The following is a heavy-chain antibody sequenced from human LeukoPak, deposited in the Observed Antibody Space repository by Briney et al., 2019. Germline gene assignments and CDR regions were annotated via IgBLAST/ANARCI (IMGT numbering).Heavy chain of an antibody. CDR3: ARCRQWLIKDLACDAFDI. Sequence: ASVKVSCKASGGTFSSYAINCVRQAPGQGLEWMGGIIPIFGTPNYAQKFQDRVTITADKSTSTAYMELSSLRSEDTAVYYCARCRQWLIKDLACDAFDIWGQGTMVTVSS. V-gene: IGHV1-69*06. J-gene: IGHJ3*02. D-gene: IGHD6-19*01. CDR2: IIPIFGTP. CDR1: GGTFSSYA.